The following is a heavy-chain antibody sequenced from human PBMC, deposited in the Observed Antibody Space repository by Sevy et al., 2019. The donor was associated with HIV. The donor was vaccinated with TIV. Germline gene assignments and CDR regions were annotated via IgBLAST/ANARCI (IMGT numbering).Heavy chain of an antibody. CDR2: FSGGLKT. J-gene: IGHJ4*02. V-gene: IGHV3-53*01. Sequence: GGSLRLSCAASGFIVSSSPMRWVRQAPGKGLEWLSVFSGGLKTYYADSVRGRFTISRDSSENTLSLQMNSLRAEDTAVYFCTRDQSYHGSCSFYFANWGQGTLVTVSS. D-gene: IGHD3-10*01. CDR1: GFIVSSSP. CDR3: TRDQSYHGSCSFYFAN.